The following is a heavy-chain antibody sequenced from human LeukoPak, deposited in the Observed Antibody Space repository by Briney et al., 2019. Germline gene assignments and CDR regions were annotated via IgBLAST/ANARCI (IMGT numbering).Heavy chain of an antibody. J-gene: IGHJ4*02. Sequence: SETLSLICTVSGGPVSSGSYYWSWIRQPPGKGLEWIGYIYYNGITNYKSSLKSRVTISIDTSKNQFSLKLSSVTAADTAVYYCARGSCSGGSCSHGLDYWGQATLVTVSS. CDR1: GGPVSSGSYY. V-gene: IGHV4-61*01. D-gene: IGHD2-15*01. CDR2: IYYNGIT. CDR3: ARGSCSGGSCSHGLDY.